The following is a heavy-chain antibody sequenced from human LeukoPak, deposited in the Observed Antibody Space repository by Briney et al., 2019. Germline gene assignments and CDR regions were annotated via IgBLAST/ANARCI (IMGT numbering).Heavy chain of an antibody. D-gene: IGHD3-22*01. CDR1: GGSISSYY. V-gene: IGHV4-59*12. Sequence: SETLSLSCTVSGGSISSYYWSWIRQPPGKGLEWIGYIYYSGSTNYNPSLKSRVTTSVDTSKNQFSLKLSSVTAADTAVYYCARDFDYDSSGYLVLGPLVYWGQGTLVTVSS. J-gene: IGHJ4*02. CDR3: ARDFDYDSSGYLVLGPLVY. CDR2: IYYSGST.